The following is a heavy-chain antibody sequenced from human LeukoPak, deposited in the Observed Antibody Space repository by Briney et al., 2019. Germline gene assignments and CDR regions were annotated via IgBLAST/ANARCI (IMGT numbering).Heavy chain of an antibody. CDR3: ARVLRSYFDY. Sequence: SETLSLTCTVSGGSVNSQNYYWNWIRQPPGKGLEWIGYIYNNVRTNYNPSLKSRVAIFVDTSTNQFSLRLSSVIAADTAVYYCARVLRSYFDYWGQGTLVTVSS. D-gene: IGHD2-21*02. CDR2: IYNNVRT. V-gene: IGHV4-61*01. CDR1: GGSVNSQNYY. J-gene: IGHJ4*02.